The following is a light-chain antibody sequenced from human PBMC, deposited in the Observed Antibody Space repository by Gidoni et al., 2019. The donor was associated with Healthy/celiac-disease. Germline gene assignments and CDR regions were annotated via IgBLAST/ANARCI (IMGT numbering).Light chain of an antibody. CDR1: QGISSY. Sequence: DIQLTQSPSFLSASVGDRVTLTCRASQGISSYLAWYQQKPGKAPKLLIYAASTLQSGVPSRFSGSGSGTEFTLTISSLQPEDFATYYCQQLNSYAWGTFGPGTKVDIK. V-gene: IGKV1-9*01. CDR3: QQLNSYAWGT. CDR2: AAS. J-gene: IGKJ3*01.